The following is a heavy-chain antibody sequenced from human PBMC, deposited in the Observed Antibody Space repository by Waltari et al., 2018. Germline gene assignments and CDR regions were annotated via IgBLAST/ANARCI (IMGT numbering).Heavy chain of an antibody. CDR1: GFTFSTYA. CDR3: AKGIRATATYFYMDV. J-gene: IGHJ6*03. D-gene: IGHD3-10*01. V-gene: IGHV3-23*04. Sequence: EARLEESGGGLEQPGKSLRLSCSASGFTFSTYAMTGVRQAPGKGMEWFSSISDDGQTAFYADSVKGRCIISRDNSKSTLFLHLNSLRGDDTARYYCAKGIRATATYFYMDVWGKGTTVTVSS. CDR2: ISDDGQTA.